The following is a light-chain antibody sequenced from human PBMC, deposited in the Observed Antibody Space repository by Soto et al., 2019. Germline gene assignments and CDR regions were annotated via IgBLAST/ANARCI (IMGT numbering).Light chain of an antibody. Sequence: DIQMTQSPSSVSASVGDRVTITCRASQDINSWLTWYQQKPGKAPKALIYIASRLQPGVPSRFSGRGSGTDFSLTISNLQPEDFATYFCQQSKSFPLTFGGGTKVDIK. CDR1: QDINSW. J-gene: IGKJ4*01. V-gene: IGKV1-12*01. CDR2: IAS. CDR3: QQSKSFPLT.